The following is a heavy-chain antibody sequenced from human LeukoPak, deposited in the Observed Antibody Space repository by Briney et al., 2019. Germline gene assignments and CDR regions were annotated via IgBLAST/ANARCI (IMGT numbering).Heavy chain of an antibody. V-gene: IGHV3-21*01. D-gene: IGHD1-14*01. J-gene: IGHJ4*02. CDR2: ISSSSSYI. CDR3: ARAAKATEPHYFDY. CDR1: GFTFSSYS. Sequence: PGGSLRLSCAASGFTFSSYSMNWVRQAPGKGLEWVSSISSSSSYIYYADSVKGRFTISRDNAKNSLYLQMNSLRAEDTAVHYCARAAKATEPHYFDYWGQGTLVTVSS.